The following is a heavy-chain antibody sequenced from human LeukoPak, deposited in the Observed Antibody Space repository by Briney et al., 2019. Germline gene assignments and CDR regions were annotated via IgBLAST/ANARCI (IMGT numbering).Heavy chain of an antibody. CDR2: INPSGDST. CDR1: GYTFTRYY. Sequence: ASVKVSCKTSGYTFTRYYIHWVRQAPGQGLELMGMINPSGDSTTYTQKFQGRVTMTGYMSTTTAYMELSNLRSEDTAVYYCARVVAVAFMSYDFWGQGTLVTVSS. V-gene: IGHV1-46*01. J-gene: IGHJ4*02. CDR3: ARVVAVAFMSYDF. D-gene: IGHD3-3*01.